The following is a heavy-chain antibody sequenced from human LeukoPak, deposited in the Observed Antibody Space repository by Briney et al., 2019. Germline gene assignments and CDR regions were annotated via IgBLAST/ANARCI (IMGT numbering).Heavy chain of an antibody. J-gene: IGHJ6*02. CDR1: GGSISSYY. CDR2: IYYSGST. D-gene: IGHD3-22*01. CDR3: ARHGSGSYYSLYYYYGMDV. V-gene: IGHV4-59*08. Sequence: SETLSLTCTVSGGSISSYYWSWIRQPPGKGLEWIGYIYYSGSTNYNPSLKSRVTISVDTSKNQFSLKLSSVTAADTAVYYCARHGSGSYYSLYYYYGMDVWGQGTTVTVSS.